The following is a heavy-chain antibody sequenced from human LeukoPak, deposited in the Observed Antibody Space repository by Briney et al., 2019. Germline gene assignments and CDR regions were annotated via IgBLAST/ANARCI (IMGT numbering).Heavy chain of an antibody. D-gene: IGHD2-2*01. CDR3: ARGHCSSAGCQDYFDN. V-gene: IGHV1-2*02. J-gene: IGHJ4*02. CDR1: GYTFTGYY. CDR2: INPNSGGT. Sequence: GASVKVSCKASGYTFTGYYMHWVRQAPGQGLEWMGWINPNSGGTNYAQKFQGRVTMTTDTSIATGYMELSSLRSDDTAVYYCARGHCSSAGCQDYFDNWGQGTLVTVSS.